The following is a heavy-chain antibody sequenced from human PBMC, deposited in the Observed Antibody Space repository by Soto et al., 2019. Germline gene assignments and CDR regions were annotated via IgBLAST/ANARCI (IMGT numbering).Heavy chain of an antibody. CDR1: GYTFTHYY. D-gene: IGHD2-8*01. CDR2: INPSGGST. Sequence: QVQLVQSGAEVKKPGASVKVSCKASGYTFTHYYIHWVRQAPGQGLEWMGMINPSGGSTDYAQKVQGRVTMPTDTSTTTVYMELSSLRSDDTAVYYCARPPFPGCINGVCYPCDHWGQGTLVTVSS. CDR3: ARPPFPGCINGVCYPCDH. J-gene: IGHJ4*02. V-gene: IGHV1-46*01.